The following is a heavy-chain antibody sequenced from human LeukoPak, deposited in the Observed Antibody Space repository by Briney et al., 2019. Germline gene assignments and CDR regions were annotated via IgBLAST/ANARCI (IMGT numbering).Heavy chain of an antibody. D-gene: IGHD3-10*02. CDR1: GFTFSSYE. CDR2: ISSSDSSI. V-gene: IGHV3-48*03. CDR3: AELGITMIGGV. Sequence: GGSLRLSCAASGFTFSSYEMHWVRQPPGKGLEWVSYISSSDSSIYYADSVKGRFTISRDNAKNSLYLQMNSLRAEDTAVYYCAELGITMIGGVWGKGTTVTISS. J-gene: IGHJ6*04.